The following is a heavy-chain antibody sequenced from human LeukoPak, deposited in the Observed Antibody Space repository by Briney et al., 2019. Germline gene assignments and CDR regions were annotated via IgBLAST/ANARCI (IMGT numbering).Heavy chain of an antibody. CDR3: AWGGDYFDF. V-gene: IGHV3-15*01. J-gene: IGHJ4*02. CDR2: IKSKANGETT. Sequence: PGGSLRLSCAASGLTFSNAWMSWVRQAPGKGLEWVGRIKSKANGETTHFAAPVKGRFTISRDDSKNTLYLQMNGLKTEDTAVYYCAWGGDYFDFWGRGTLVTVSS. CDR1: GLTFSNAW. D-gene: IGHD3-16*01.